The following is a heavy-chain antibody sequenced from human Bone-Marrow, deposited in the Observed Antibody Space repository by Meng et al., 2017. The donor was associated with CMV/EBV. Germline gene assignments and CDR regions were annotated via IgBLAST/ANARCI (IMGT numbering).Heavy chain of an antibody. J-gene: IGHJ3*02. V-gene: IGHV3-49*04. CDR2: IRSKAYGGTT. CDR1: GFTFGDYA. Sequence: GESLKISCTASGFTFGDYAMSWVRQAPGKVLEWVGFIRSKAYGGTTEYAASVKGRFTISRDDSKSIAYLQMNSLKTEDTAVYYCTRHYYDSSGYYPDAFDIWGQGTMVTVSS. CDR3: TRHYYDSSGYYPDAFDI. D-gene: IGHD3-22*01.